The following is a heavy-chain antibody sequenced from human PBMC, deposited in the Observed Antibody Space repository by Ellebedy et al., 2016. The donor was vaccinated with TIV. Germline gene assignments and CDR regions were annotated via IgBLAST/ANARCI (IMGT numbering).Heavy chain of an antibody. CDR1: GFTFSSYW. Sequence: GESLKISCAASGFTFSSYWMSWVRQAPGKGLEWVANIKQDGSEKYYVDSVKGRFTISRDNAKNSLYLQMNSLRAEDTALYYCARDYSSSPRGWFDPWGQGTLVTVSS. CDR2: IKQDGSEK. D-gene: IGHD6-6*01. J-gene: IGHJ5*02. V-gene: IGHV3-7*03. CDR3: ARDYSSSPRGWFDP.